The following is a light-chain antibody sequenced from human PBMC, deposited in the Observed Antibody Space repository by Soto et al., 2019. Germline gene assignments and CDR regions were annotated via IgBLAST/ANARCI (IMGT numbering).Light chain of an antibody. V-gene: IGKV3-11*01. CDR2: DAS. J-gene: IGKJ3*01. CDR3: LQRSNLFT. Sequence: EIVLTQSPATLSLSPGERATLSCRASQSISSYLAWYQQKPGQAPRLLIYDASNRATGIPARFSGSGSGTDFTHTISSLESEDFAVYYCLQRSNLFTFGPGTKVDFK. CDR1: QSISSY.